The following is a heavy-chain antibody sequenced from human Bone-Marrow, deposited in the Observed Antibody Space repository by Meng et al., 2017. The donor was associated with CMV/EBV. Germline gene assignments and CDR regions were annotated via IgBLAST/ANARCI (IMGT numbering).Heavy chain of an antibody. CDR1: GGSISSSSYY. CDR3: ARHAPMIVVVITLEWFDP. CDR2: IYYSGST. V-gene: IGHV4-39*01. Sequence: ESLKISCTVSGGSISSSSYYWGWIRQPPGKGLEWIGSIYYSGSTYYNPSLKSRVTISVDTSKNQFSLKLSSVTAADTAVYYCARHAPMIVVVITLEWFDPWGQGTLVTVSS. D-gene: IGHD3-22*01. J-gene: IGHJ5*02.